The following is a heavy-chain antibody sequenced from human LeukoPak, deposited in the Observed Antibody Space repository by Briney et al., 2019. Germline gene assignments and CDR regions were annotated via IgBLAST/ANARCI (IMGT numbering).Heavy chain of an antibody. CDR3: ARGPYSYASSGAFDI. V-gene: IGHV4-39*07. CDR2: IYYSGYT. Sequence: SETLSLTCTVSGGSISSSNYYWGWIRQPPGKGLEWIGSIYYSGYTYYNPSVESRVTISVDTSKNQFSLKLSSVTAADTAVYFCARGPYSYASSGAFDIWGQGTMVTVSS. J-gene: IGHJ3*02. CDR1: GGSISSSNYY. D-gene: IGHD3-10*01.